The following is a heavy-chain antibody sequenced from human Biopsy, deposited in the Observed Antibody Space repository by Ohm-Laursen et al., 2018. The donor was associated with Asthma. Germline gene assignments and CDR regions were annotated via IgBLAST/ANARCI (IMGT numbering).Heavy chain of an antibody. CDR3: AKARCYYYYCDMEV. CDR2: ISPIFGPT. V-gene: IGHV1-69*13. J-gene: IGHJ6*02. CDR1: GFTFSSYA. Sequence: ASVKVSCKSSGFTFSSYAFNWVRQAPGQGLEWMGGISPIFGPTAYAQKFQGRVTITADVFTSTVYMELSGLRSEDTAVLYCAKARCYYYYCDMEVWGPGTAITVSS.